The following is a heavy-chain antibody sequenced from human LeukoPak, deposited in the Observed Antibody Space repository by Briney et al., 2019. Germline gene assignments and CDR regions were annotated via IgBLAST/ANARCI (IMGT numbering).Heavy chain of an antibody. V-gene: IGHV1-24*01. CDR2: FDPEDGET. J-gene: IGHJ4*02. Sequence: ASVKVSCKVSGYTLTELSMYWVRQAPGKGLEWMGGFDPEDGETIYAQKFQGRVTMTEDTSTDTAYMELSSLRSEDTAVYYCATELYSSSWYYFDYWGQGTLVTVSS. CDR1: GYTLTELS. CDR3: ATELYSSSWYYFDY. D-gene: IGHD6-13*01.